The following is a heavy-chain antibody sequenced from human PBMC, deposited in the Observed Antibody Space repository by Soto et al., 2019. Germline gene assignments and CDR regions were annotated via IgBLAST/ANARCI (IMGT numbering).Heavy chain of an antibody. CDR1: GGSISSGDYY. CDR3: ARTPYYYDSSGPGAVAFDI. D-gene: IGHD3-22*01. V-gene: IGHV4-30-4*01. CDR2: IYYSGST. J-gene: IGHJ3*02. Sequence: QVQLQESGPGLVKPSQTLSLTCTVSGGSISSGDYYWSWIRQPPGKGLEWVGYIYYSGSTYYNPSLKSRVTISVDTSKNQFSLKLSSVTAADTAVYYCARTPYYYDSSGPGAVAFDIWGQGTMVTVSS.